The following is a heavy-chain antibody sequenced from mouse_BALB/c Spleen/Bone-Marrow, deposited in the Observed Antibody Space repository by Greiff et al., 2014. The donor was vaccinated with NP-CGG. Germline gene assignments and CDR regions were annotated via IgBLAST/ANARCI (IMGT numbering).Heavy chain of an antibody. CDR1: GFNIKDTY. CDR2: IDPANGNT. J-gene: IGHJ3*01. V-gene: IGHV14-3*02. CDR3: ANYYYGSSLFAY. D-gene: IGHD1-1*01. Sequence: EVQLQQSGAELVKPGASVKLSCTASGFNIKDTYMHWVKQRPEQGLEWIGRIDPANGNTKYDPKFQGKATITADTSSKQPYLQLRSLTSEDTAVYFCANYYYGSSLFAYWGQGTLVTVSA.